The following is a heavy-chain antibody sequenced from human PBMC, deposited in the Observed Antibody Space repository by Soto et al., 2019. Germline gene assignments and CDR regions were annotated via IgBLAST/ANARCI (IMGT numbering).Heavy chain of an antibody. Sequence: QVQLVESGGGVVQPGRSLRLSCAASGFTFSSYGMHWVRQAPGKGLEWVAVISYDGSNKYYADSVKGRFTISRDNSKNTLYLQMNSLRAEDTAVYYCAKVIGELLLSGFDYWGQGTLVTVSS. J-gene: IGHJ4*02. V-gene: IGHV3-30*18. CDR3: AKVIGELLLSGFDY. D-gene: IGHD1-26*01. CDR2: ISYDGSNK. CDR1: GFTFSSYG.